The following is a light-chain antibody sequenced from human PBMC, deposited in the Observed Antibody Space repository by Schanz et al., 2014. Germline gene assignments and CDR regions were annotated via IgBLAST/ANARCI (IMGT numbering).Light chain of an antibody. J-gene: IGLJ3*02. CDR2: DVN. CDR3: SSYTSINTRV. V-gene: IGLV2-14*03. CDR1: SSDVGGYDY. Sequence: QSALTQPASVSGSPGQSITISCTGTSSDVGGYDYVSWYQHHPGKAPKLMIYDVNNRPSGVPNRFSGSKSGNTASLTISGLQAEDEADYYCSSYTSINTRVFGGGTKLTVL.